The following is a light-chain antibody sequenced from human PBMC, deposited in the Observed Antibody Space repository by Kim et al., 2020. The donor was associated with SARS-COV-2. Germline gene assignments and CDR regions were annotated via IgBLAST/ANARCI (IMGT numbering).Light chain of an antibody. CDR1: SSNIGSNI. Sequence: ELTRPPSVSGPPGQWVTISCSGSSSNIGSNIVNWFQQLPGTAPQLLIYTNTKRPSGVPDRFSGSKSGTSASLAISGLQSEDEADYYCASWDDRLNGMVFGGGTQLTVL. V-gene: IGLV1-44*01. J-gene: IGLJ3*02. CDR3: ASWDDRLNGMV. CDR2: TNT.